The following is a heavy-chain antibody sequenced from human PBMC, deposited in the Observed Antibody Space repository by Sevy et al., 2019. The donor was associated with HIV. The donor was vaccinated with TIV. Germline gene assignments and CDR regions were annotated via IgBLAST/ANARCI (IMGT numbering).Heavy chain of an antibody. Sequence: GGSLRLSCAASGFTFSSYEMNWVRQAPGKGLEWVSYISSSGSTIYYADSVKGRFTISRDNAKNSLYLQMNSLRAEDTAVYYYARDFRVQLWSDFDYWGQGTLVTVSS. CDR1: GFTFSSYE. CDR2: ISSSGSTI. CDR3: ARDFRVQLWSDFDY. D-gene: IGHD5-18*01. J-gene: IGHJ4*02. V-gene: IGHV3-48*03.